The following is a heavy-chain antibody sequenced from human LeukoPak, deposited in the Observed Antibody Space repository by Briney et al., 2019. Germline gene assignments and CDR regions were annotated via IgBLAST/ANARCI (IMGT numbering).Heavy chain of an antibody. CDR1: GFTFSSYA. Sequence: GGSLRLSCAASGFTFSSYAMHWVRQAPGKGLEWVAVISYDGSNKYYADSAKGRFTISRDNSKNTLYLQMNSLRAEDTAVYYCARDRYSYGYGWEDYWGQGTLVTVSS. J-gene: IGHJ4*02. CDR2: ISYDGSNK. D-gene: IGHD5-18*01. V-gene: IGHV3-30*04. CDR3: ARDRYSYGYGWEDY.